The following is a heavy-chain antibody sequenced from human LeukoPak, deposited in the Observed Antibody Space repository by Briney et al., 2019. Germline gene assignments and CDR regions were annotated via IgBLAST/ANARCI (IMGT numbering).Heavy chain of an antibody. V-gene: IGHV3-23*01. CDR2: ISDHGIDT. CDR1: GFTFSSYS. CDR3: AKDPHRVSSTCQALGY. J-gene: IGHJ4*02. Sequence: LPGGSLRLSCAASGFTFSSYSMSWVRQAPGKGLEWVSVISDHGIDTYYADSVKGRFTISRDNSKNTLYLQMNSLRAEDTAEYYCAKDPHRVSSTCQALGYWGQGTLVTVSS. D-gene: IGHD2-2*01.